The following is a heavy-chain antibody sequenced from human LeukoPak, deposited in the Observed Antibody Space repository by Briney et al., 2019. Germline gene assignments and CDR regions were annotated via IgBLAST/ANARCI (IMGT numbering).Heavy chain of an antibody. CDR1: GFIFRNYA. CDR3: AKESGALGAPLYDY. J-gene: IGHJ4*02. CDR2: ISDNGGGT. D-gene: IGHD4/OR15-4a*01. Sequence: GGSLRLSCVASGFIFRNYAMSWVRQAPGEGLEWVSGISDNGGGTYYADSLKGRFTISRDNSKDMLYLQMNSLRAEDTAVYYCAKESGALGAPLYDYWGRGILVTASS. V-gene: IGHV3-23*01.